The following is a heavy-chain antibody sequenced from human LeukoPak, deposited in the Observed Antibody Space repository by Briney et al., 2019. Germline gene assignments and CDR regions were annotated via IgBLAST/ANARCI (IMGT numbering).Heavy chain of an antibody. D-gene: IGHD4-17*01. CDR1: GDTLTEFS. Sequence: ASVKVSCKVSGDTLTEFSMLWVRQAPGKGLEWMGGFYREDGETTYAQKFQGRVTMTKDTSTDTAYMELSSLRYEDTAVYYCETLDGYGDYVGYWGQGTVVTVSS. CDR3: ETLDGYGDYVGY. J-gene: IGHJ4*02. V-gene: IGHV1-24*01. CDR2: FYREDGET.